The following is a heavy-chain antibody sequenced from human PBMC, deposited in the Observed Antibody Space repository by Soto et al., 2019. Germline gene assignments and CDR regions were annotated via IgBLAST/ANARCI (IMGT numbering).Heavy chain of an antibody. V-gene: IGHV3-23*01. CDR1: EFTFSTYA. Sequence: GGSLRLSCAASEFTFSTYAMTWVRQAPGRGLQWVATISDSGDITYYAGSVKGRFTISRDNSRNTLYLQMNNLRAEDTALYCAKQWVPSITDRPQRFDYWGRGPLVTVYS. J-gene: IGHJ4*02. CDR2: ISDSGDIT. CDR3: AKQWVPSITDRPQRFDY. D-gene: IGHD6-6*01.